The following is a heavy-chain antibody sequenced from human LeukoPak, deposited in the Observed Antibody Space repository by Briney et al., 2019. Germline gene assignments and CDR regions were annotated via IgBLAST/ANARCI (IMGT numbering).Heavy chain of an antibody. CDR3: AKDRGDYPPYFDY. Sequence: GGSLRLSCAASGFTFSSYSMNWVRQAPGKGLEWVSSISSSSSYIYYADSVKGRFTISRDNAKNSLYLQMNSLQTEDTAVYYCAKDRGDYPPYFDYWGQGTLVTVSS. CDR1: GFTFSSYS. J-gene: IGHJ4*02. V-gene: IGHV3-21*01. D-gene: IGHD2-21*02. CDR2: ISSSSSYI.